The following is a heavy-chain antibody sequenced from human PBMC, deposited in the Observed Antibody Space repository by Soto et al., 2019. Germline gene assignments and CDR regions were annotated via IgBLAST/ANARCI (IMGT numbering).Heavy chain of an antibody. V-gene: IGHV4-4*02. CDR1: GGSISSSNW. CDR3: ARSGGLPDAIVLRTYGMDV. J-gene: IGHJ6*02. CDR2: IYHSGST. Sequence: PSETLSLTCAVSGGSISSSNWWSWVRQPPGKGLEWIGEIYHSGSTNYNPSLKSRVTISVDKSKNQFSLKLSSVTAADTAVYYCARSGGLPDAIVLRTYGMDVWGQGTTVTVSS. D-gene: IGHD2-2*02.